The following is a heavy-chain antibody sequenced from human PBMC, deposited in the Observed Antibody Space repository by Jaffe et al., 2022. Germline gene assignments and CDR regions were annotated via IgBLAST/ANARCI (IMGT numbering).Heavy chain of an antibody. V-gene: IGHV4-38-2*01. Sequence: QVQLQESGPGLVKPSETLSLTCAVSGYSISSGYYWGWIRQPPGKGLEWIGSIYHSGSTYYNPSLKSRVTISVDTSKNQFSLKLSSVTAADTAVYYCASHYYGSGSYQLDFQHWGQGTLVTVSS. CDR2: IYHSGST. CDR1: GYSISSGYY. CDR3: ASHYYGSGSYQLDFQH. J-gene: IGHJ1*01. D-gene: IGHD3-10*01.